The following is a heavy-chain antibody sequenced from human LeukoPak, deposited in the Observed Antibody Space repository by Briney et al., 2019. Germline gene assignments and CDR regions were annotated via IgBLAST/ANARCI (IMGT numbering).Heavy chain of an antibody. CDR2: INHSGST. CDR1: GGSISSYY. D-gene: IGHD6-6*01. V-gene: IGHV4-34*01. Sequence: SETLSLTCTVSGGSISSYYWSWIRQPPGKGLEWIGEINHSGSTNYNPSLKSRVTISVDTSKNQFSLKLSSVTAADTAVYYCARSVVYSSSSLRYWFDPWGQGTLVTVSS. CDR3: ARSVVYSSSSLRYWFDP. J-gene: IGHJ5*02.